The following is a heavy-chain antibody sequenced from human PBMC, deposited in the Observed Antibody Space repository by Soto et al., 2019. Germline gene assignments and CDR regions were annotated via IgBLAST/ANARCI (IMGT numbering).Heavy chain of an antibody. Sequence: EVQLVESGGGLVQPGGSLELSCAASGFTFSASAMHWVRQASGKGLEWVGRIRSNGRTAYAASMQGRFTISRDDSKKTAYLQLNSLKTDDTAVYYCARLDCSGGSCYHYYFEHWGQGALVTVSA. CDR1: GFTFSASA. D-gene: IGHD2-15*01. CDR3: ARLDCSGGSCYHYYFEH. J-gene: IGHJ4*02. V-gene: IGHV3-73*02. CDR2: IRSNGRT.